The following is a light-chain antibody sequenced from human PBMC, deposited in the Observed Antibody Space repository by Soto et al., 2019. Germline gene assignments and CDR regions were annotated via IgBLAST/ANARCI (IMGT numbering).Light chain of an antibody. J-gene: IGKJ1*01. Sequence: DIQMPQSPSTLSASVVDRVTTPCLASQSMSSWLAWYQQKPGKAPKLLIYDASSLESGVPSRFSGSGSGTEFTLTIISLQADDSATYYCQQYTLFPWTFGQGTKVDIK. CDR2: DAS. V-gene: IGKV1-5*01. CDR3: QQYTLFPWT. CDR1: QSMSSW.